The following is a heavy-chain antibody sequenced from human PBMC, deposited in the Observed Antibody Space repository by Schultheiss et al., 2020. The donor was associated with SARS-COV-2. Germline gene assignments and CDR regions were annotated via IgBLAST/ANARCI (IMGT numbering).Heavy chain of an antibody. D-gene: IGHD1-26*01. V-gene: IGHV3-23*01. Sequence: GGSLRLSCAASGFTFGTYSMTWVRQPPGKGLEWVSVISGSGGTTRYADSVVGRFTISRDNSRNRLYLDMNSLRADDTAVYYCARDQFAGIVPGGYGMDVWGQGTTVTVSS. J-gene: IGHJ6*02. CDR3: ARDQFAGIVPGGYGMDV. CDR2: ISGSGGTT. CDR1: GFTFGTYS.